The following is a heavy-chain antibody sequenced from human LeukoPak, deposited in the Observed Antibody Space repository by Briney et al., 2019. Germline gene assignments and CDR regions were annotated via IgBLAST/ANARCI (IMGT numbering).Heavy chain of an antibody. CDR2: IWHDGSIK. V-gene: IGHV3-33*03. D-gene: IGHD6-13*01. CDR3: AKVRQFTAATGTGFDY. CDR1: GFTFSNYG. Sequence: GGSLRLSCAASGFTFSNYGMHWVRQTPGKGLDWVAVIWHDGSIKYYADSVRGRFTISRDNSMNTVYLQMNSLRVEDTAVYYCAKVRQFTAATGTGFDYWGQGTLVTVSS. J-gene: IGHJ4*02.